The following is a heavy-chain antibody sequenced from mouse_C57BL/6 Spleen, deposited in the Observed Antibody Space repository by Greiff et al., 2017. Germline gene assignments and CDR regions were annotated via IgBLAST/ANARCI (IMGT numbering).Heavy chain of an antibody. J-gene: IGHJ4*01. V-gene: IGHV1-50*01. CDR2: IDLSDSYT. CDR3: ARGRAMDY. CDR1: GYTFTSYW. Sequence: QVHVKQPGAELVKPGASVKLSCKASGYTFTSYWMQWVKQRPGQGLEWIGEIDLSDSYTNYNQKFKGKATLTVDTSSSTAYMQLSSLTSEDSAVYYCARGRAMDYWGQGTSVTVSS.